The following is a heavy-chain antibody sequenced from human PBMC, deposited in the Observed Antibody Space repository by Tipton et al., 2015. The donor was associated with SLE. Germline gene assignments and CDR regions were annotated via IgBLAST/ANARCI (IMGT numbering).Heavy chain of an antibody. CDR3: AKSTGEWGFFDH. CDR1: GFTFSSYA. D-gene: IGHD7-27*01. V-gene: IGHV3-30*04. CDR2: ISYDGSNK. Sequence: SLRLSCVGSGFTFSSYAMHWVRQAPGKGLEWVAVISYDGSNKYYADSVKGRFTISRDNSKNTLYLQMNSLRAEDTAVYYCAKSTGEWGFFDHWGQGTLVTVSS. J-gene: IGHJ4*02.